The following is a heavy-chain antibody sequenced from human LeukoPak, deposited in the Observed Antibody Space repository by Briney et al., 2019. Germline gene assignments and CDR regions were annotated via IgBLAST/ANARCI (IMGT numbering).Heavy chain of an antibody. Sequence: GASVTVSCTASGGTFSSYAISWVRQAPGQGLEWMGGIIPIFGTTNYAQKFQGRVTITTDESTNTAYMELSSLRSEDTAVYYCARDGGYCSSTSCYGYFQHWGQGTLVTVSS. V-gene: IGHV1-69*05. CDR1: GGTFSSYA. CDR2: IIPIFGTT. J-gene: IGHJ1*01. D-gene: IGHD2-2*01. CDR3: ARDGGYCSSTSCYGYFQH.